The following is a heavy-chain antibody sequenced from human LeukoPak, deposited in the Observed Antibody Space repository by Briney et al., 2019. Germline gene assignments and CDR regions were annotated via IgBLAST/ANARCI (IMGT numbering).Heavy chain of an antibody. CDR2: IYYSGPP. D-gene: IGHD3-10*01. V-gene: IGHV4-39*02. CDR1: GGSITSDSYY. Sequence: SETLSLTCTVSGGSITSDSYYWGWIRQPPGKGLEWLGSIYYSGPPYSNPSLNSRVTISVDTSKNQFSLKLSSFTAADTAVYYCAREDFYGSGSYPWYFDLWGRGTLVSVSS. CDR3: AREDFYGSGSYPWYFDL. J-gene: IGHJ2*01.